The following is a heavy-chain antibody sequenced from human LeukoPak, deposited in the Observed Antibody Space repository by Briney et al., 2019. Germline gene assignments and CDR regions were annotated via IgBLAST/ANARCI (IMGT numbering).Heavy chain of an antibody. D-gene: IGHD1-26*01. V-gene: IGHV4-38-2*01. CDR3: ARHEYSGSYYGLSWFDP. J-gene: IGHJ5*02. Sequence: SETLSLTCAVSGYSISSGYYWDWLRQSPGKGLEWIGSIYHSGITYYNPSLKSRVTISVDTSKNQLSLKLSSLTAADTAVYYCARHEYSGSYYGLSWFDPWGQGTLVTVSS. CDR2: IYHSGIT. CDR1: GYSISSGYY.